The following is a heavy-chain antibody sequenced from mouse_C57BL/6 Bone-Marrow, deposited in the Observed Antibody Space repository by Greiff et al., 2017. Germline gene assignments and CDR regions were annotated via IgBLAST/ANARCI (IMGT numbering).Heavy chain of an antibody. CDR3: ARDGIYYGYDFDY. D-gene: IGHD2-2*01. CDR2: ISDGGSYT. J-gene: IGHJ2*01. CDR1: GFTFSSYA. Sequence: EVKLMESGGGLVKPGGSLKLSCAASGFTFSSYAMSWVRQTPEKRLEWVATISDGGSYTYYPDNVKGRFTISRDNAKNNLYLQMSHLKSEDTAMYYCARDGIYYGYDFDYWGQGTTLTVSS. V-gene: IGHV5-4*01.